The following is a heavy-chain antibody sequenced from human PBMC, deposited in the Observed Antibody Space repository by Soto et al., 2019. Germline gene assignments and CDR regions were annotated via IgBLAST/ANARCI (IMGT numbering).Heavy chain of an antibody. V-gene: IGHV1-69*12. Sequence: QVQLVQSGAEVKKPGSSVKVSCKASGGTFSSYAISWVRQAPGQGLEWMGGIIPIFGTANYAQKFQVRVKITADESTSTAYMELSSLRSEDTAVYYCAGRTSLPTPFDYWGQGTLVTVSS. CDR2: IIPIFGTA. J-gene: IGHJ4*02. CDR1: GGTFSSYA. CDR3: AGRTSLPTPFDY.